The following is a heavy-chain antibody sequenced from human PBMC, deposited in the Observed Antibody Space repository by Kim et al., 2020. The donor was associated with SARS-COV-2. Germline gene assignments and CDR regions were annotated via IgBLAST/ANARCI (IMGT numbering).Heavy chain of an antibody. V-gene: IGHV4-39*01. J-gene: IGHJ6*02. CDR1: GGSISSSSYY. Sequence: SETLSLTCTVSGGSISSSSYYWGWIRQPPGKGLEWIGSIYYSGSTYYNPSLKSRVTISVDTSKNQFSLKLSSVTAADTAVYYCARRYCSGGSCLSRGRYYYYGMDVWGQGTTVTVSS. D-gene: IGHD2-15*01. CDR2: IYYSGST. CDR3: ARRYCSGGSCLSRGRYYYYGMDV.